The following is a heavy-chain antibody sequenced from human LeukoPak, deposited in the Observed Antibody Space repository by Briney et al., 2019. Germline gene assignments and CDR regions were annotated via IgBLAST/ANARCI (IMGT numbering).Heavy chain of an antibody. Sequence: SETLSLTCTVSGGSIKSYYWSWIRQPPGKGLEWIGYIYYSGSTNYNPSLKSRVTISVDTSKNQFSLKLSSVTAADTAVYYCARNGDYYEKSGYYYLFDFWGQGTLVTVSS. CDR1: GGSIKSYY. J-gene: IGHJ4*02. CDR3: ARNGDYYEKSGYYYLFDF. D-gene: IGHD3-22*01. V-gene: IGHV4-59*01. CDR2: IYYSGST.